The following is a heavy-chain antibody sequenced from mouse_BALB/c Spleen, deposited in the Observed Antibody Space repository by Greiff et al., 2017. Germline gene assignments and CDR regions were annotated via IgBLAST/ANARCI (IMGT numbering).Heavy chain of an antibody. CDR1: GFTFSDFY. Sequence: EVQRVESGGGLVQPGGSLRLSCATSGFTFSDFYMEWVRQPPGKRLEWIAASRNKANDYTTEYSASVKGRFIVSRDTSQSILYLQMNALRAEDTAIYYCARDSYDYDGDAMDYWGQGTSVTVSS. V-gene: IGHV7-1*02. CDR2: SRNKANDYTT. J-gene: IGHJ4*01. CDR3: ARDSYDYDGDAMDY. D-gene: IGHD2-4*01.